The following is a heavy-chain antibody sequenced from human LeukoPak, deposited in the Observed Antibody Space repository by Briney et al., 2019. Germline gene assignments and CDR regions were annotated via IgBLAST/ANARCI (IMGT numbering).Heavy chain of an antibody. D-gene: IGHD5-12*01. V-gene: IGHV1-46*01. CDR3: ARPVDVVGVVATIFDY. CDR1: GYTFTSYY. CDR2: INPSGGST. J-gene: IGHJ4*02. Sequence: ASVKVSCKASGYTFTSYYIHWVRQAPGQGLEWIGIINPSGGSTSYAQKFQGRVTMTRDTSTSTVYMELSSLRSEDTAVYYCARPVDVVGVVATIFDYWGQGTLVTVSA.